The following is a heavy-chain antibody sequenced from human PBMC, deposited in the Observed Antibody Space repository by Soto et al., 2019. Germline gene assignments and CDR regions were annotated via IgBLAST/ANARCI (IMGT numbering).Heavy chain of an antibody. Sequence: QITLKESGPPLVKPTQTLTLTCTFSGFSLPTDRVGVGWIRQPPGKALEWLAVIYWDDSKTYRPSLKSRLTITTDPSKTQVALTMTDMDPVDTATYYCAHAYGGRSLYWGQGTLVTVSS. J-gene: IGHJ4*02. CDR2: IYWDDSK. D-gene: IGHD1-26*01. CDR3: AHAYGGRSLY. V-gene: IGHV2-5*02. CDR1: GFSLPTDRVG.